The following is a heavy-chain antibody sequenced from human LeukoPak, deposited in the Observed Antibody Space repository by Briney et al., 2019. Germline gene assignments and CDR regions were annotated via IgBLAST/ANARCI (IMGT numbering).Heavy chain of an antibody. CDR1: GYTFTGYY. V-gene: IGHV1-2*02. J-gene: IGHJ5*02. Sequence: ASVKVSCKASGYTFTGYYMHWARQAPGQGLEWMGWINPNSGGTNYAQKFQGRVTMTRDTSISTAYMELSWLRSDDTAVYYCAREASSGSYYSNWFDPWGQGTLVTVSS. CDR2: INPNSGGT. D-gene: IGHD1-26*01. CDR3: AREASSGSYYSNWFDP.